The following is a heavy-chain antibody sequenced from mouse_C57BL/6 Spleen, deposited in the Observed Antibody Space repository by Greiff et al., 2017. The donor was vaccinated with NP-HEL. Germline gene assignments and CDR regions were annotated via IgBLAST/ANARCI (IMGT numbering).Heavy chain of an antibody. J-gene: IGHJ2*01. CDR3: ARVSSYYFDY. CDR2: ISDGGSYT. D-gene: IGHD1-1*01. Sequence: EVKLVESGGGLVKPGGSLKLSCAASGFTFSSYAMSWVRQTPEKRLEWVATISDGGSYTYYPDNVKGRFTISRDNAKNNLYLQMSHLKSEDTAMYYCARVSSYYFDYWGQGTTLTVSS. V-gene: IGHV5-4*03. CDR1: GFTFSSYA.